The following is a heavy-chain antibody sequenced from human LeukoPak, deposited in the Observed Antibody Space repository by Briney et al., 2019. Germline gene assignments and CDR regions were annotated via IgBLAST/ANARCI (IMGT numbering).Heavy chain of an antibody. CDR3: ATTPTDYDILTGYYPSGYFDY. CDR1: GYTLTELS. Sequence: ASVKVSCKVSGYTLTELSMHWVRQAPGKGLEWMGGFDPEDGETIYAQTFQGRVTMTEDTSTDTAYMELSSLRSEDTAVYYCATTPTDYDILTGYYPSGYFDYWGQGTLVTVSS. CDR2: FDPEDGET. V-gene: IGHV1-24*01. J-gene: IGHJ4*02. D-gene: IGHD3-9*01.